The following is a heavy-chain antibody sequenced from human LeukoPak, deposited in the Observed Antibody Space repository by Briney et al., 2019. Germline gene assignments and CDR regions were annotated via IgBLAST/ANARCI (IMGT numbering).Heavy chain of an antibody. J-gene: IGHJ4*02. CDR2: IRSKDYGGTT. CDR1: GFTFGDYA. Sequence: PGGSLRLSCTASGFTFGDYAMGWVRQAPGKGLEWVGFIRSKDYGGTTEYAASVKGRFTISRDDSKSIAYLQMNSLKTEDTAVYYCTRDSGGYQQSNPDYWGQGTLVTVSS. D-gene: IGHD2-2*01. CDR3: TRDSGGYQQSNPDY. V-gene: IGHV3-49*04.